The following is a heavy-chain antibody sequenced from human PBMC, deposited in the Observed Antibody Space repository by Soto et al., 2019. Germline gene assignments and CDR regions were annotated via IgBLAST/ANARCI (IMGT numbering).Heavy chain of an antibody. CDR2: IIPIFGTA. CDR3: ARVRDSRLNWFDP. V-gene: IGHV1-69*13. Sequence: AVKVSCKASGVTFISYAISWVRQAPGQGLEWMGGIIPIFGTANYAQKFQGRVTITADESTSTAYMELSSLRSEDTAVYYCARVRDSRLNWFDPWGQGTLVTVSS. CDR1: GVTFISYA. J-gene: IGHJ5*02. D-gene: IGHD6-13*01.